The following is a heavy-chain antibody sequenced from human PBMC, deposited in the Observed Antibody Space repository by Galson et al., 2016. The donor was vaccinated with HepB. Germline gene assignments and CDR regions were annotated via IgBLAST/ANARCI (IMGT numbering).Heavy chain of an antibody. D-gene: IGHD3-3*01. V-gene: IGHV3-9*01. J-gene: IGHJ6*02. Sequence: SLRLSCAASGFTFEDYAMYWVRQAPGKGLEWVSGISWNSGSIGYADSVKGRFTISRDNAKNSLYVQMNSLRTEDTALYYCAKARSGDYDFWSVRPTYFCMDVWGQGTTVIVSS. CDR1: GFTFEDYA. CDR2: ISWNSGSI. CDR3: AKARSGDYDFWSVRPTYFCMDV.